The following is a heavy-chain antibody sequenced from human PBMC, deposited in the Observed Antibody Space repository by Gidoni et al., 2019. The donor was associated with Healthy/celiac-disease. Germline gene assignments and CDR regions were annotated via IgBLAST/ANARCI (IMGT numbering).Heavy chain of an antibody. Sequence: EVQLVESGGGLVQPGGSLRLSCAASGFTFSSYAMHWVRQAPGKGLEYVSAISSNGGSTYYANSVKGRFTISRDNSKNTLYLQMGSLRAEDMAVYYCAIGDSSLDWGQGTLVTVSS. CDR1: GFTFSSYA. CDR2: ISSNGGST. V-gene: IGHV3-64*01. CDR3: AIGDSSLD. J-gene: IGHJ4*02. D-gene: IGHD3-22*01.